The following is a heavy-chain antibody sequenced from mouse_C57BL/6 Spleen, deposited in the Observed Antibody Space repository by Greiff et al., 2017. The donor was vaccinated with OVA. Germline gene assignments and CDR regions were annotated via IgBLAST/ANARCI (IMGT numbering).Heavy chain of an antibody. CDR2: IWSGGST. Sequence: VKLLESGPGLVQPSQSLSITCTVSGFSLTSYGVHWVRQSPGKGLEWLGVIWSGGSTDYNAAFISRLSISKDNSKSQVFFKMNSLQADDTAIYYCARAYDYDRGPWFAYWGQGTLVTVSA. CDR3: ARAYDYDRGPWFAY. CDR1: GFSLTSYG. V-gene: IGHV2-2*01. J-gene: IGHJ3*01. D-gene: IGHD2-4*01.